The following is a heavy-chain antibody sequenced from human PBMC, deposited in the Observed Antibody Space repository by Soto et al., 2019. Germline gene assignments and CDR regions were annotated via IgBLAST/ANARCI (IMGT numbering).Heavy chain of an antibody. V-gene: IGHV3-9*01. CDR2: ISWNSGSI. D-gene: IGHD3-9*01. CDR3: AKASKPDLTGYYNWFDP. J-gene: IGHJ5*02. CDR1: GFTFDNYA. Sequence: TGGSLRLSCAAAGFTFDNYAMHWVRQAPGKGLEWVSGISWNSGSIAYADSVKGRFTISRDNAKKSLYLQMKTLRPEDTALYYCAKASKPDLTGYYNWFDPWGQGTLVTVSS.